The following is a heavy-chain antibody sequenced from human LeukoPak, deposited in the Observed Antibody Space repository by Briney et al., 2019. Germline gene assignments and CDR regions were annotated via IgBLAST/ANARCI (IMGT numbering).Heavy chain of an antibody. CDR1: GFTFSNYA. CDR3: TKVIRNYDVAFDY. V-gene: IGHV3-23*01. D-gene: IGHD3-3*01. Sequence: PGGSLRLSCATSGFTFSNYAMSWVRQAPGKGLEWVSSIGGNDGKTYYRDSVKGRFTISRDNSKNTLYLQVNSLRAEDTAVYHCTKVIRNYDVAFDYWGQGTLVTVSS. CDR2: IGGNDGKT. J-gene: IGHJ4*02.